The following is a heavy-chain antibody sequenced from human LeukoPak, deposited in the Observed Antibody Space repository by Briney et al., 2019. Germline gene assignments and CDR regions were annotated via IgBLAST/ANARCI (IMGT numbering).Heavy chain of an antibody. Sequence: GGSLRLSCAASGFIFSDYYMSWVRQAPGKGLEWVSYISSSGSTIYYADSVKGRFTISGDNAKNSLYLQMNSLRAEDTAVYYCARDASDAPMVLGLDYWGQGALVTVSS. V-gene: IGHV3-11*01. CDR3: ARDASDAPMVLGLDY. D-gene: IGHD5-18*01. CDR1: GFIFSDYY. J-gene: IGHJ4*02. CDR2: ISSSGSTI.